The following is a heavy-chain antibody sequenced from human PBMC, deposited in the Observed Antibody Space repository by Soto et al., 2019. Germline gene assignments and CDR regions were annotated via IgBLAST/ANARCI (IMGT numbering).Heavy chain of an antibody. CDR3: ARDVYKWRVDFWSGYYKGGFYDAFDI. V-gene: IGHV4-59*01. D-gene: IGHD3-3*01. CDR2: IYYSGST. CDR1: GGSISSYY. J-gene: IGHJ3*02. Sequence: SETLSVTCTVSGGSISSYYWSWIRQPPGKGLEWIGYIYYSGSTNYNPSLKSRVTISVDTSKNQFSLKLSSVTAADTAVYYCARDVYKWRVDFWSGYYKGGFYDAFDIWGQGTMVTVSS.